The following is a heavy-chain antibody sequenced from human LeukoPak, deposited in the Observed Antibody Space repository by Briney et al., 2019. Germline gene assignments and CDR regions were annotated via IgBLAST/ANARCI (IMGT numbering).Heavy chain of an antibody. D-gene: IGHD6-19*01. Sequence: ASVKVSCKASGYTFTGYYMHWVRQATGQRLEWMGWMNPDNGNTGYAQKFRGRVTMTSDTSISTAYVELSSLTSEDTAVYYCARALSVAGRNWFDPWGQGTPVTVSS. CDR2: MNPDNGNT. J-gene: IGHJ5*02. CDR1: GYTFTGYY. V-gene: IGHV1-8*02. CDR3: ARALSVAGRNWFDP.